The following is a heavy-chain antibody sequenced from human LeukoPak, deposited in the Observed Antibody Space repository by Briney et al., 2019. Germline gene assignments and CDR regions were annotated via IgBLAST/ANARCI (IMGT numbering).Heavy chain of an antibody. CDR2: FDPEDGET. CDR1: GYSFTSYN. J-gene: IGHJ3*02. V-gene: IGHV1-24*01. D-gene: IGHD3-9*01. CDR3: ATARTISYAFDI. Sequence: ASVKVSCKTSGYSFTSYNLHWVRQAPGKGLEWMGGFDPEDGETIYAQKFQGRVTMTEDTSTDTAYMELSSLRSEDTAVYYCATARTISYAFDIWGQGTMVTVSS.